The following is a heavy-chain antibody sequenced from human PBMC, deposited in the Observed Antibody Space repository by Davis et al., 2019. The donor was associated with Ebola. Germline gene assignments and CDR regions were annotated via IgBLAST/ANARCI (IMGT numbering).Heavy chain of an antibody. CDR3: VRIFGSNKNAFDV. CDR1: GFTFGDHY. CDR2: SRNKPKKYTT. Sequence: GESLKISCAGSGFTFGDHYMDWVRQAPGKGLEWVGRSRNKPKKYTTEYAASVTGRFTISRDDSKNSLYLQMSSLKTEDTAVYYCVRIFGSNKNAFDVWGQGTLVTVSS. V-gene: IGHV3-72*01. D-gene: IGHD3-3*01. J-gene: IGHJ3*01.